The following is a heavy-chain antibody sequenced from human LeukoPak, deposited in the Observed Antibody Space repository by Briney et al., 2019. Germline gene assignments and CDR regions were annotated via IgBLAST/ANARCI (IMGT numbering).Heavy chain of an antibody. CDR3: AGEGVIPAAMVFDY. D-gene: IGHD2-2*01. CDR2: IIPILGIA. CDR1: GGTFSSYA. V-gene: IGHV1-69*04. J-gene: IGHJ4*02. Sequence: GSSVKVSCKASGGTFSSYAISWVRQAPGQGLEWMGRIIPILGIANYAQKFQGRVTITADKSTSTAYMELSSLRSEDTAVYYCAGEGVIPAAMVFDYWGQGTLVTVSS.